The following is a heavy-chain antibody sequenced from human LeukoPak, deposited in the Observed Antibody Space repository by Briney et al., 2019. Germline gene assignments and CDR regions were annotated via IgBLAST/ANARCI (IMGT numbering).Heavy chain of an antibody. Sequence: GGSLRLSCTVSGFTVSSNSMSWVRQAPGKGLEWVSFIYSDNTHYSDSVKGRFTISRDNSKNTVSLQMSSLRAEDTALYYCAKGSGNGYGSGPFDYWGQGTLVTVSS. J-gene: IGHJ4*02. CDR1: GFTVSSNS. D-gene: IGHD3-10*01. CDR2: IYSDNT. V-gene: IGHV3-53*01. CDR3: AKGSGNGYGSGPFDY.